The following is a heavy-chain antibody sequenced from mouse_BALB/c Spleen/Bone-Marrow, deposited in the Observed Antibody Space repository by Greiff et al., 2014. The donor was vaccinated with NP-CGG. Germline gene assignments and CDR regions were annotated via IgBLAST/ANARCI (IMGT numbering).Heavy chain of an antibody. CDR3: ARGGISVDY. CDR1: GYAFSGYW. J-gene: IGHJ2*01. Sequence: QVQLKDSGAELVRPGSSVKISCKASGYAFSGYWMNWVKQRPGQGLEWIGQIYPGDGDTVYNGKFKGKATLTADKSSSTAYMQLSSLTSEDSAVYFCARGGISVDYWGQGTTLTVSS. CDR2: IYPGDGDT. V-gene: IGHV1-80*01.